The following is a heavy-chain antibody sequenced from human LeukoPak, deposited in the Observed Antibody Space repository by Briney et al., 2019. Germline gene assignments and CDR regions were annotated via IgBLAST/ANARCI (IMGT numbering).Heavy chain of an antibody. CDR2: ISGSGGST. D-gene: IGHD2-15*01. CDR1: GFTFSSYA. V-gene: IGHV3-23*01. J-gene: IGHJ4*02. Sequence: GALRLSCAASGFTFSSYAMSWVRQAPGKGLEWVSAISGSGGSTYYADSVKGRFTISRDNSKNTLDLQMNSLRVEDTAVYFCAKDKDTPATAQPQRGYFESWGQGTLVTVSS. CDR3: AKDKDTPATAQPQRGYFES.